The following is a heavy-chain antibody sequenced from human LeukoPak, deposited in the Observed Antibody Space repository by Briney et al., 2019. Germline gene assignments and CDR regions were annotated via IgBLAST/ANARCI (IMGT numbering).Heavy chain of an antibody. CDR2: MIPNSGST. CDR3: ARVGLQYYYYYMDV. Sequence: GASVKVSCKASGYTFTSYDINWGRQATGQGLEWRGWMIPNSGSTGYAQTFQGRVTMTRNTSISTAYMELSTLRSEDTAVYYCARVGLQYYYYYMDVWGKGTTVTVSS. CDR1: GYTFTSYD. J-gene: IGHJ6*03. V-gene: IGHV1-8*01.